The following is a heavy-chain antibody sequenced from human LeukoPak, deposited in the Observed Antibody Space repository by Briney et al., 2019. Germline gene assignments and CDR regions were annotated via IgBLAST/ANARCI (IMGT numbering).Heavy chain of an antibody. CDR1: GGSISSYY. D-gene: IGHD5-18*01. V-gene: IGHV4-59*01. CDR2: IYYSGST. Sequence: SETLSLTCTVSGGSISSYYWSWIRQPPGKGLEWIGYIYYSGSTNYNPSHKSRVTISVDRSRNLFSLKVRSVTAADTAVYFCARGTGVVPLATWGQGILVSVSS. CDR3: ARGTGVVPLAT. J-gene: IGHJ5*02.